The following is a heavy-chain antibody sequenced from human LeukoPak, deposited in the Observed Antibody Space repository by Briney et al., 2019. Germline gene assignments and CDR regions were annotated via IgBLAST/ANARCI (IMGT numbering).Heavy chain of an antibody. D-gene: IGHD5-18*01. CDR3: AKEGSGVYNYGYDY. CDR1: GFTFDDYT. CDR2: ISWDGGST. V-gene: IGHV3-43*01. Sequence: GGSLRLSCAASGFTFDDYTMHWVRQAPGKGLEWVSLISWDGGSTYYADSVKGRFTISRDNSKNSLYLQMNSLRTEDTALYHCAKEGSGVYNYGYDYWGQGTLVTVSS. J-gene: IGHJ4*02.